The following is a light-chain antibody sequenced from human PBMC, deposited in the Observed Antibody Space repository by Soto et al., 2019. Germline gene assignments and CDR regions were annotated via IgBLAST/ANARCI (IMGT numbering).Light chain of an antibody. CDR1: SSNIGSNT. V-gene: IGLV1-44*01. Sequence: QSVLTQPPSASATPGQRVTISCSGGSSNIGSNTVNWYRQLPGTAPKLLIYKSNQRPSGVPDRFSGSKSGTSASLAISWLQSEDEADYYCAAWDDSLNGRVFGGGTKLT. CDR3: AAWDDSLNGRV. J-gene: IGLJ3*02. CDR2: KSN.